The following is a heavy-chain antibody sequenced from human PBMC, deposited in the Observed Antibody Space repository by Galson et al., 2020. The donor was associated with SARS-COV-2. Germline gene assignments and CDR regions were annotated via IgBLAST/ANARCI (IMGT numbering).Heavy chain of an antibody. CDR1: GGSISGSY. CDR2: IFYRGSA. V-gene: IGHV4-59*01. J-gene: IGHJ3*02. D-gene: IGHD6-13*01. CDR3: ARYPWGAAAGGDAFDI. Sequence: SETLSLTCTASGGSISGSYWSWIRQPPGTGLEWIGYIFYRGSASYNPSLKSRVTISVDTSKNQFSLQLNSVTAADTAMYYCARYPWGAAAGGDAFDIWGQGTMVTVSS.